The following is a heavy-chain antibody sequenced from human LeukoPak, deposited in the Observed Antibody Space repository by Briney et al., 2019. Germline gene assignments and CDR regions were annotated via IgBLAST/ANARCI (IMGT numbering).Heavy chain of an antibody. CDR2: MNTNTGNP. V-gene: IGHV7-4-1*02. J-gene: IGHJ6*03. CDR3: ARGGDGVLMVYALHYYYYMDV. CDR1: GGTFSNYG. D-gene: IGHD2-8*01. Sequence: ASVNVSCKASGGTFSNYGISWVRQAPGQGLEGMGWMNTNTGNPTYAQGFTGRFVFSLDTSVSTAYLQISSLKAEDTAVYYCARGGDGVLMVYALHYYYYMDVWGKGTTVTVSS.